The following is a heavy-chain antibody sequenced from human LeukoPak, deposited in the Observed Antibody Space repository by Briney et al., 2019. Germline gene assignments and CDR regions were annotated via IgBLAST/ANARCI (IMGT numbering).Heavy chain of an antibody. CDR3: VKDYCRGANCPLPFFDS. CDR1: GFTFSSYS. V-gene: IGHV3-48*01. J-gene: IGHJ4*02. Sequence: PGGSLRLSCAASGFTFSSYSMNWVRQAPGKGLEWVSYISSSSSTIYYADSVKGRFTISRDFSKNTVYLQMNSLRAEDTATYYCVKDYCRGANCPLPFFDSWGQGTLVTVSS. D-gene: IGHD2-15*01. CDR2: ISSSSSTI.